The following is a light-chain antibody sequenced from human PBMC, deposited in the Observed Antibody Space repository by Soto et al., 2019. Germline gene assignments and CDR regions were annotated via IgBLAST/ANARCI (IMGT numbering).Light chain of an antibody. V-gene: IGLV1-44*01. Sequence: QSVLTQPPSTSETPGQRVSITCSGSSSNVGRNFVSWYQQLPGTAPKLLIHANNQRPSGVPDRFSGSKSGTSASLAISGLQSEDEAHYYCAVWDDSLNVLVFGGGTKLTVL. CDR3: AVWDDSLNVLV. CDR2: ANN. J-gene: IGLJ3*02. CDR1: SSNVGRNF.